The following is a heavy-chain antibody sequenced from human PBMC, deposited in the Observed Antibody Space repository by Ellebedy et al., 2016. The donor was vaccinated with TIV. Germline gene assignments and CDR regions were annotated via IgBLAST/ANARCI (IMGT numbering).Heavy chain of an antibody. CDR3: ARDPALPRGRFDT. CDR2: IYYSGSA. CDR1: GGSISNSDYY. V-gene: IGHV4-39*07. J-gene: IGHJ5*02. Sequence: MPSETLSLTCNVSGGSISNSDYYWNWIRQPPGKGLEWIGSIYYSGSAYYNPSLKSRVTVSVDTSKNQFSLNLSSVTAADTAVYYCARDPALPRGRFDTWGQGTLVTVSS.